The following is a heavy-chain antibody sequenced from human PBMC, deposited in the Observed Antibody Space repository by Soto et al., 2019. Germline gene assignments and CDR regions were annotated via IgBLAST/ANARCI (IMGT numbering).Heavy chain of an antibody. CDR2: IYYSGRT. J-gene: IGHJ4*02. Sequence: SETLSLTCIVSGESISSSSYYWGWIRQPPGKGLEWIGSIYYSGRTYYNPSFKSRVTISIDTSKNQFSLKLSSVTATDTAVYDWARQRTTVVTQAYFDHWGQGALVTVSS. CDR3: ARQRTTVVTQAYFDH. CDR1: GESISSSSYY. D-gene: IGHD2-21*02. V-gene: IGHV4-39*01.